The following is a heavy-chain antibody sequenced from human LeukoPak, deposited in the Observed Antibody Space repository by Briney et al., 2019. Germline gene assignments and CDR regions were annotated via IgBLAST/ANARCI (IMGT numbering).Heavy chain of an antibody. CDR2: ISGSGYNT. J-gene: IGHJ5*02. Sequence: HPGGSLRLSCAASGFTFSSNAMSWVRQAPGKGLEWVSTISGSGYNTYFADSLKGRFTISRDNSKNTLYLQMYSLRAEDTAVYYCARSRAFNSGAFDPWGQGSLVTVSS. V-gene: IGHV3-23*01. CDR1: GFTFSSNA. D-gene: IGHD1-26*01. CDR3: ARSRAFNSGAFDP.